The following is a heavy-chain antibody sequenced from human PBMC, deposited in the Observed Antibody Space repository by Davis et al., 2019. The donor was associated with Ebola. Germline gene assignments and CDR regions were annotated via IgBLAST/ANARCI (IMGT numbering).Heavy chain of an antibody. D-gene: IGHD2-2*01. J-gene: IGHJ6*02. V-gene: IGHV4-59*01. CDR2: IYYSGST. CDR3: ARARSDIVVVPVLGMDV. CDR1: GGSISSYY. Sequence: SETLSLTCTVSGGSISSYYWSWIRQPPGKGLEWIGYIYYSGSTNYNPSLKSRVTISVDTSKNQFSLKLSSVTAADTAVYYCARARSDIVVVPVLGMDVWGQGTTVTVSS.